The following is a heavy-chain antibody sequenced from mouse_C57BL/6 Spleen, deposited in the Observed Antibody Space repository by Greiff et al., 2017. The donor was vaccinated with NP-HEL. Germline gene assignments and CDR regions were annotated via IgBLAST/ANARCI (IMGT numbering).Heavy chain of an antibody. CDR2: IDPNSGGT. J-gene: IGHJ3*01. Sequence: QVQLKQPGAELVKPGASVKLSCKASGYTFTSYWMHWVKPRPGRGLEWIGRIDPNSGGTKYNEKFKSKATLTVDKPSSTAYMQRSSLTSEDSAVYYCARGGVYGNWFAYWGQGTLVTVSA. CDR1: GYTFTSYW. V-gene: IGHV1-72*01. CDR3: ARGGVYGNWFAY. D-gene: IGHD2-1*01.